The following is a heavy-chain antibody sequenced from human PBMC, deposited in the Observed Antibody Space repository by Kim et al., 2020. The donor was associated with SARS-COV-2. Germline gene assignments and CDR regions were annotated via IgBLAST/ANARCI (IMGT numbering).Heavy chain of an antibody. Sequence: GGSLRLSCAASGFTFSSYSMNWVRQAPGKGLEWVSYISSSSTIYYADSVKGRFTISRDNAKNSLYLQMNSLRDEDTAVYYCASLNCGGDCYLNWFDPWGQGTLVTVSS. CDR3: ASLNCGGDCYLNWFDP. V-gene: IGHV3-48*02. CDR1: GFTFSSYS. CDR2: ISSSSTI. D-gene: IGHD2-21*02. J-gene: IGHJ5*02.